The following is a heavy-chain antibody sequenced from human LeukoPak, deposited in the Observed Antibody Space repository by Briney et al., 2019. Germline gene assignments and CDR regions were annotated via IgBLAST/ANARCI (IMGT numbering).Heavy chain of an antibody. CDR2: IYYSGST. CDR3: ARAGQGDFWSGLRYFDY. Sequence: PSETLSLTCTVSGGSISRYYWSWIRQPPAKGLEWIGYIYYSGSTNYNPSLKSRVTISVDTSKNHFSLKPSSVTAADTAVYYCARAGQGDFWSGLRYFDYWGQGTLVTVSS. CDR1: GGSISRYY. J-gene: IGHJ4*02. V-gene: IGHV4-59*01. D-gene: IGHD3-3*01.